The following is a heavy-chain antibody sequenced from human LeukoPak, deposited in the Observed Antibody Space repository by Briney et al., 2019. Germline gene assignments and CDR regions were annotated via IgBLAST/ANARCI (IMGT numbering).Heavy chain of an antibody. CDR3: AKGTTYYYDSSGYYLRDY. CDR1: GGTFSSYA. CDR2: IIPIFGTA. J-gene: IGHJ4*02. V-gene: IGHV1-69*13. D-gene: IGHD3-22*01. Sequence: SVKVSRKASGGTFSSYAISWVRQAPGQGLEWMGGIIPIFGTANYAQKFQGRVTITADESTSTAYMELSSLRSEDTAVYYCAKGTTYYYDSSGYYLRDYWGQGTLVTVSS.